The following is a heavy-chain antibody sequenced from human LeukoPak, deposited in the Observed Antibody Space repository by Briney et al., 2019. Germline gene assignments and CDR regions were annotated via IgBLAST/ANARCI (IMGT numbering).Heavy chain of an antibody. D-gene: IGHD3-10*01. V-gene: IGHV3-23*01. CDR2: ISGSGGST. CDR3: AKDPLVRGATYDY. CDR1: GFTFSSYA. J-gene: IGHJ4*02. Sequence: GGSLRLSCAASGFTFSSYAMSWVRQAPGKGLEWVSAISGSGGSTYHADSVKGRFTISRDNSKNMLYLQLNSLRAEDTAVYYCAKDPLVRGATYDYWGQGTLVTVSS.